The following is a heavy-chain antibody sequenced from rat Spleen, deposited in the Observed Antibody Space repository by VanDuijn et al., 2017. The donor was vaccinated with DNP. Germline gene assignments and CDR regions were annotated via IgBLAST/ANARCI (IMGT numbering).Heavy chain of an antibody. D-gene: IGHD1-12*01. CDR2: ISYDGSYT. J-gene: IGHJ4*01. V-gene: IGHV5-7*01. Sequence: EVQLVESGGGLVQPGRSLKLPCAVSGITFSDHNMAWVRQAPTTSLEWVATISYDGSYTYYRDSMKGRFTISRDNAKSTLYLQMDSLRSEDTATYYCARHRTIMPYYYAMDAWGQGASVTVSS. CDR1: GITFSDHN. CDR3: ARHRTIMPYYYAMDA.